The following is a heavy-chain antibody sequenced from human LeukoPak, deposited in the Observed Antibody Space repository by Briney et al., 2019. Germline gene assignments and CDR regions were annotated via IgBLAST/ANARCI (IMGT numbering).Heavy chain of an antibody. Sequence: PGRSLRLSCAASGFTFSSYGMHWVRQAPGKGLEWVAVISYDGSNTYYADSVKGRFTISRDNSKNMLYLQMNSLRAEDSAVYYCARDLNDYYSYYYDYWGQGTLVTVSS. D-gene: IGHD3-22*01. CDR3: ARDLNDYYSYYYDY. CDR2: ISYDGSNT. V-gene: IGHV3-30*03. CDR1: GFTFSSYG. J-gene: IGHJ4*02.